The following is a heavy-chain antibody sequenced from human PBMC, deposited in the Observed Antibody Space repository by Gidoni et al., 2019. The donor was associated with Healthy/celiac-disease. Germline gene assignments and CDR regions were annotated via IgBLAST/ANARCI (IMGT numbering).Heavy chain of an antibody. CDR1: GFTFDDYA. J-gene: IGHJ4*02. CDR2: ISWNSGSI. Sequence: EVQLVESGGGLVQPGRSLRLSCAASGFTFDDYAMHWVRQAPGKGLEWVSGISWNSGSIGYADSVKGRFTISRDNAKNSLYLQMNSLRAEDTALYYCAKDIRGYGDYGFDYWGQGTLVTVSS. V-gene: IGHV3-9*01. CDR3: AKDIRGYGDYGFDY. D-gene: IGHD4-17*01.